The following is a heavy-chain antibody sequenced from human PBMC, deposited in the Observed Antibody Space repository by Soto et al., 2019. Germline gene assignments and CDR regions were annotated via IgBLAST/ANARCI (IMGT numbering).Heavy chain of an antibody. D-gene: IGHD4-17*01. CDR2: IYWDDDK. Sequence: QITLKESGPTLVKPTQTLTLTCTFSRFSLTTSGVSVAWIRQPPGKALEWLALIYWDDDKRYSPSLESRLTITKDTSKNQVVLTMTNMDPVDTATYYCAYSRLPSTVTTSAEYFQHWGQGTLVTVSS. J-gene: IGHJ1*01. CDR3: AYSRLPSTVTTSAEYFQH. CDR1: RFSLTTSGVS. V-gene: IGHV2-5*02.